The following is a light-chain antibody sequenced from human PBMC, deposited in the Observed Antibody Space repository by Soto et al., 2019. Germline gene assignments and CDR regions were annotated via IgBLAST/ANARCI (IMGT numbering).Light chain of an antibody. CDR2: DVS. CDR1: SSDVGGYNY. CDR3: CSYAGSPHYV. J-gene: IGLJ1*01. Sequence: QSALTQPRSVSGSPGQSVTISCTGTSSDVGGYNYVSWYQQHPGKAPKLMIYDVSKRPSGVPDRFSGSKSGNTASLTISGLQAEYEADYYCCSYAGSPHYVFGTGTKLTVL. V-gene: IGLV2-11*01.